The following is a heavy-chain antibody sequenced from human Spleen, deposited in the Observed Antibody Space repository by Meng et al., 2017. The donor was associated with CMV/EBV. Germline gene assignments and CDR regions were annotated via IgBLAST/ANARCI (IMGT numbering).Heavy chain of an antibody. D-gene: IGHD3-3*01. CDR1: FSGSY. CDR3: ASRCPSTYYDFWSGWYNWFDP. Sequence: FSGSYWSSLRQPPGKVLESTGEINHSASTNYNPSLKSRVTISVDTSKNQFSLKLSSVTAADTAVYYCASRCPSTYYDFWSGWYNWFDPWGQGTLVTVSS. V-gene: IGHV4-34*01. CDR2: INHSAST. J-gene: IGHJ5*02.